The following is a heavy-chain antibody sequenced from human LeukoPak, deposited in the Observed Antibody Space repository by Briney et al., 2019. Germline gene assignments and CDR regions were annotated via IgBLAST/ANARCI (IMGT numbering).Heavy chain of an antibody. CDR3: ARGPTYQPIDF. V-gene: IGHV1-3*03. J-gene: IGHJ4*02. D-gene: IGHD2-2*01. CDR2: INAGNGNT. CDR1: GYTFTSYA. Sequence: ASVKVSCKASGYTFTSYAMHWVRQAPGQRLEWMGWINAGNGNTKYSQEFQGRDTITRDTSASTAYMELSSLRSEDMAVYYCARGPTYQPIDFWGQGTLVTVSS.